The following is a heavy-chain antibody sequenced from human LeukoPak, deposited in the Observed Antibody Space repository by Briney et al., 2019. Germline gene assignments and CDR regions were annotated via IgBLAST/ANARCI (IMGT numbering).Heavy chain of an antibody. CDR2: ISGSGSSI. CDR1: GFTFSSYS. Sequence: GGSLRLSCAASGFTFSSYSMNWVRQAPGKGLEWVSVISGSGSSIYYADSVKGRFTISRDNSKNTLYLQMNSLRAEDTAVYSCAKATASNYYVFDYWGQETLVTVSS. J-gene: IGHJ4*02. D-gene: IGHD4-11*01. V-gene: IGHV3-23*01. CDR3: AKATASNYYVFDY.